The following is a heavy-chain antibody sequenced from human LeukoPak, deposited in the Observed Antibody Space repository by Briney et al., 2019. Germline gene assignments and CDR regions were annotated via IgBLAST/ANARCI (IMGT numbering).Heavy chain of an antibody. Sequence: ASVKVSCKASGYTFTSYAMHWVRQAPGQRLEWMGWINAGNGNTKYSQKFQGRVTITRDTSASTAYMELSSLRSEDTAVYYCAADRTAAAQRWYYYYGMDVWGQGTTVTVSS. CDR1: GYTFTSYA. J-gene: IGHJ6*02. CDR3: AADRTAAAQRWYYYYGMDV. V-gene: IGHV1-3*01. D-gene: IGHD6-13*01. CDR2: INAGNGNT.